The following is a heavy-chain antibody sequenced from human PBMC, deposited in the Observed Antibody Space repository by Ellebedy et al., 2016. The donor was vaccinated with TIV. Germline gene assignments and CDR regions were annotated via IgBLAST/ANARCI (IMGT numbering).Heavy chain of an antibody. CDR2: IKQDGNEK. J-gene: IGHJ4*02. V-gene: IGHV3-7*01. D-gene: IGHD6-19*01. Sequence: GGSLRLSCAASGFTFSNYWMSWVRQAPGKGLEWVSNIKQDGNEKYYVDSVEGRFAITRDNAKNAIYLQMNSLRDEDTAVYYCARDQWLGRAYYFDYWGQGTLLTVSS. CDR3: ARDQWLGRAYYFDY. CDR1: GFTFSNYW.